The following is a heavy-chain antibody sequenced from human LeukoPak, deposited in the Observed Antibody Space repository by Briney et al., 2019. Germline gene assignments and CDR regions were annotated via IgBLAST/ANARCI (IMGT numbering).Heavy chain of an antibody. CDR3: ALYSGSYQFDY. D-gene: IGHD1-26*01. CDR1: GGSISSSSYY. Sequence: PSETLSLTCTVSGGSISSSSYYWGWIRQPPGKGLEWIGSIYYSGSTYYNPSLKSRVTISVDTSKNQFSLKLSSVTAADTAVYYCALYSGSYQFDYWGQGTLVTVSS. CDR2: IYYSGST. V-gene: IGHV4-39*01. J-gene: IGHJ4*02.